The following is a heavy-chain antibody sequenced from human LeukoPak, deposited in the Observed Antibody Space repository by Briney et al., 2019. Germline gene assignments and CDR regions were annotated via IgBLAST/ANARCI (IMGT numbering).Heavy chain of an antibody. CDR1: GGSISSGDYY. D-gene: IGHD3-9*01. CDR3: ARLYYDILTGYLEGAFDI. J-gene: IGHJ3*02. V-gene: IGHV4-30-4*01. CDR2: IYYSWST. Sequence: SQTLSLTCTVSGGSISSGDYYCSWIRQPPGKGLERIGYIYYSWSTYYNPSLKSRATISVDTSKNQFSMKLSSVTAADTAVYYCARLYYDILTGYLEGAFDIWRQGTMVTVSS.